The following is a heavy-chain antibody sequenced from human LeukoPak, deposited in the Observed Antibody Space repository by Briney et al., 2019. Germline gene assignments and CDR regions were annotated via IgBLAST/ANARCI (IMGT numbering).Heavy chain of an antibody. CDR3: ARVLGYSSSWYGWYFDL. V-gene: IGHV4-34*01. Sequence: PSETLSLTCAVYGGSFSGCYWSWIRQPPGKGLEWIGEINHSGSTNYNPSLKSRVTISVDTSKNQFSLKLSSVTAADTAVYYCARVLGYSSSWYGWYFDLWGRGTLVTVSS. D-gene: IGHD6-13*01. CDR2: INHSGST. CDR1: GGSFSGCY. J-gene: IGHJ2*01.